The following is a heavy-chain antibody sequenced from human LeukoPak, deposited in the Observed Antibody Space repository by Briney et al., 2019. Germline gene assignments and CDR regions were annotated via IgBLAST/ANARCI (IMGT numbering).Heavy chain of an antibody. CDR1: GGSISSYY. J-gene: IGHJ4*02. CDR2: IYTSGTT. Sequence: PSETLSLTCTVSGGSISSYYWSWIRQPAGKGLEWIGRIYTSGTTNYNPSLKSRVTISIDTSKHQFSLKLTSVTAADTAVYYCARDGYSGYNVFDYWGQGTLVTVSS. V-gene: IGHV4-4*07. D-gene: IGHD5-12*01. CDR3: ARDGYSGYNVFDY.